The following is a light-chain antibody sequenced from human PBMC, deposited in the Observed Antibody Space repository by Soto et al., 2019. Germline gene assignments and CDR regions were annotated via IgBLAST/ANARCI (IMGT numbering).Light chain of an antibody. CDR3: QQRSYWPPYT. CDR2: DAS. Sequence: DIQMTQSPSTLSASVGDRVTITCRASQSISRWLAWYQQKPGKAPKLLIYDASSLESGVPSRFSGSGSGTDFTLTISSLESEDSAVYYCQQRSYWPPYTFGQGTKVDI. V-gene: IGKV1-5*01. J-gene: IGKJ2*01. CDR1: QSISRW.